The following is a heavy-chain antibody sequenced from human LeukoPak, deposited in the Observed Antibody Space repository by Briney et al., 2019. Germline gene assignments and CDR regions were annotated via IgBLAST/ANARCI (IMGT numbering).Heavy chain of an antibody. Sequence: ASVKVSCKASGYTFTSYGISWVRQAPGQGLEWMGWISAYNGNTNYAQKLQGRVTMTTDTPTSTAYMELRSLRSDDTAVYYCARTDGNVIVVVIHDPFDYWGQGTLVTVSS. D-gene: IGHD3-22*01. J-gene: IGHJ4*02. CDR1: GYTFTSYG. CDR2: ISAYNGNT. CDR3: ARTDGNVIVVVIHDPFDY. V-gene: IGHV1-18*01.